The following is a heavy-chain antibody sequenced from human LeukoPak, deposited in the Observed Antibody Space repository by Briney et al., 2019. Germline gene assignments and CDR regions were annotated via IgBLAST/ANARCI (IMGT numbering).Heavy chain of an antibody. J-gene: IGHJ4*02. CDR2: IYYGGST. D-gene: IGHD5-24*01. CDR3: ARHKPEMATKTFDN. V-gene: IGHV4-59*08. Sequence: SETLSLTCTVSGGSICSYDWSWIRQPPGKGLEWVGYIYYGGSTNYNPSLKSRVTISVDTSKNQFSLKLSSVTATDTAVYYCARHKPEMATKTFDNWGQGTLVTVSS. CDR1: GGSICSYD.